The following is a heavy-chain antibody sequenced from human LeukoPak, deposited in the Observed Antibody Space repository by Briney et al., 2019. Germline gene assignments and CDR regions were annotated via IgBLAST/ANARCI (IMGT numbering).Heavy chain of an antibody. Sequence: PSETLSLTCAVSGGSIRSSSWWSWVRQPPGKGLEWIGGIYHSGSTNYNPSLKSRVTMSVDKSKNQFSLKLSSVTAADTAVYYCARSEDYGDPAFDYWGQGTLVTVSS. V-gene: IGHV4-4*02. D-gene: IGHD4-17*01. CDR2: IYHSGST. CDR1: GGSIRSSSW. J-gene: IGHJ4*02. CDR3: ARSEDYGDPAFDY.